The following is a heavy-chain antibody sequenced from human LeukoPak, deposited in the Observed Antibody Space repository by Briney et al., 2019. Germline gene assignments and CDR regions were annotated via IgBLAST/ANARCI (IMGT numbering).Heavy chain of an antibody. Sequence: TSETVTLTCTVSGGSISSGHYYLNWIRQPAGKGLEWIGRIYSRGSTNYNSSLRSRVTISVDTSKNQFSLKLTSVTAADTAVYYCARQGYDFWSGYAFDIWGQGTMVTVSS. CDR3: ARQGYDFWSGYAFDI. D-gene: IGHD3-3*01. V-gene: IGHV4-61*02. J-gene: IGHJ3*02. CDR1: GGSISSGHYY. CDR2: IYSRGST.